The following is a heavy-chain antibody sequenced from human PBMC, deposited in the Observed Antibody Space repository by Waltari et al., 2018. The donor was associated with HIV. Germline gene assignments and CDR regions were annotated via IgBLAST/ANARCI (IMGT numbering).Heavy chain of an antibody. CDR2: IKQDGSEK. CDR1: GFTFGTYW. Sequence: EVQLVESGGGLVQPGGYLRISFAASGFTFGTYWLGWVRQAPGNGLEWVANIKQDGSEKFYLDSVKGRFTISRDNAKNSIYLQMNSLTAEDTAIYYCTRDGSGWSNYWGQGTLVTVSS. J-gene: IGHJ4*02. V-gene: IGHV3-7*01. D-gene: IGHD6-19*01. CDR3: TRDGSGWSNY.